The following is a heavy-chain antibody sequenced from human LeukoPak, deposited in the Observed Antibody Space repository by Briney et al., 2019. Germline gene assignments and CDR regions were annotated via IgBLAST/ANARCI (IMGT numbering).Heavy chain of an antibody. CDR2: IYYSGST. CDR1: GGSISRSSYY. Sequence: SETLSLTCTVSGGSISRSSYYWGWIRQPPGKGLEWIGSIYYSGSTFYSPSLKSRVTISVDTSKNQFSLKLSSVTAADTAAYSCARHRGIAATGFEYWGQGTLVTVSS. V-gene: IGHV4-39*01. D-gene: IGHD6-13*01. J-gene: IGHJ4*02. CDR3: ARHRGIAATGFEY.